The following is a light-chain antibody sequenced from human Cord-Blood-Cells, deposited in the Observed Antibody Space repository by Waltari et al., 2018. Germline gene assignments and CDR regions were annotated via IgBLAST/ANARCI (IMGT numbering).Light chain of an antibody. CDR2: QDS. CDR3: QAWDSSTAV. CDR1: KLGDKY. V-gene: IGLV3-1*01. J-gene: IGLJ3*02. Sequence: SYELTQPPSLSVSPGQTASITCSGAKLGDKYACWYQQKPGQSPVLVIYQDSKRPSGIPERFSGSNSGNTATLTISGTQAMDEADYYCQAWDSSTAVFGGGTKLTVL.